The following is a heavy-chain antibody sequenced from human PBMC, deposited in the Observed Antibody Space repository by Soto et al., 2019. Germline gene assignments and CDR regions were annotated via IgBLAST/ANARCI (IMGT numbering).Heavy chain of an antibody. D-gene: IGHD5-12*01. J-gene: IGHJ4*02. V-gene: IGHV4-30-2*01. CDR3: ARLDGYNSFDF. CDR1: GYSISSGAYY. Sequence: QIHLQESGSELVKPSQTLSLTCAVSGYSISSGAYYWSWSRQPQGKGLEWIGYIFHNGGTYYNPSLESRITISLDRSKNQFSLKVSAVTAADTALYYCARLDGYNSFDFWGQGTLVTVSS. CDR2: IFHNGGT.